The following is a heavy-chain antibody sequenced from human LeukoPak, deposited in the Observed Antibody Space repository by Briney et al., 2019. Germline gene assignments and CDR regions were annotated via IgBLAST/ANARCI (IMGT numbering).Heavy chain of an antibody. D-gene: IGHD3-22*01. CDR3: AKDYYDSSGYYVSLSGFADY. J-gene: IGHJ4*02. V-gene: IGHV3-23*01. CDR1: GFTFSTYA. Sequence: PGGSLRLSCVASGFTFSTYAMSWVRQAPGKGLEWVSTISGSGGSTYYADSVKGRFTISRDNSKNTLYLQMNSLRAEDTAVYYCAKDYYDSSGYYVSLSGFADYWGQGTLVTVSS. CDR2: ISGSGGST.